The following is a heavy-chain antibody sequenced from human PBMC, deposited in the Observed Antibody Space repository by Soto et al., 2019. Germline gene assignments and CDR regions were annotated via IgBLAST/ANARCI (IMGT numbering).Heavy chain of an antibody. CDR2: IYHSGSP. V-gene: IGHV4-59*01. CDR3: AREDFGSCSSTTCLNWFDP. J-gene: IGHJ5*02. Sequence: LETLSLTCSVSGASSTSYYWSWIRQPPGKGLEWIGYIYHSGSPSYNPSLKSRVTISVDTSKNQLSLRLVSVTAADTALYFCAREDFGSCSSTTCLNWFDPWGQGTLVTV. CDR1: GASSTSYY. D-gene: IGHD2-2*01.